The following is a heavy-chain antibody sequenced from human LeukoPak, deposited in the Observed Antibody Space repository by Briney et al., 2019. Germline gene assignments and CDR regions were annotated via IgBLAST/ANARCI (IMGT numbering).Heavy chain of an antibody. J-gene: IGHJ4*02. V-gene: IGHV3-7*04. Sequence: ETLSLTCTVSGGSISSYYWSWVRQAPGKGLEWVANMKQDGSKKSYVDSVKGRFTISRDNAKNSLYLQMNSLRAEDTAIYYCTRVGYIDEGIDYWGQGTLVTVSS. CDR2: MKQDGSKK. CDR1: GGSISSYY. CDR3: TRVGYIDEGIDY. D-gene: IGHD5-24*01.